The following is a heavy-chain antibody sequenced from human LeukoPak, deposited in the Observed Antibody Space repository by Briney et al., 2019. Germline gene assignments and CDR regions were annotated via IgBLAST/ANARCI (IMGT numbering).Heavy chain of an antibody. CDR1: GLMFDDYA. CDR2: ISGSGAHT. CDR3: AKMYHMHTSYYYGMDV. J-gene: IGHJ6*02. D-gene: IGHD2-2*01. V-gene: IGHV3-23*01. Sequence: PGASLRLSCAASGLMFDDYAMSWVRQAPGKGLEWVSIISGSGAHTYYAHSAEGRFTISRDNSKNTLYLRMDSLRAEDTAVYFCAKMYHMHTSYYYGMDVWGHGTAVTVSS.